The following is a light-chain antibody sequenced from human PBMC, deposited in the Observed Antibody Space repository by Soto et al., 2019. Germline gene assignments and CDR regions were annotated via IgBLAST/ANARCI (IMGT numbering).Light chain of an antibody. V-gene: IGLV2-18*02. J-gene: IGLJ1*01. CDR3: SSYTSSSTFV. Sequence: QSALTQPPSVSGSPGQSVAISCTGTSSDVGGSNGVSWYQQPPGTAPKLMIYDVSNRPSGVPDRFSGSKSGNTASLTISGLQAEDEGAYYCSSYTSSSTFVFGTGTELTVL. CDR1: SSDVGGSNG. CDR2: DVS.